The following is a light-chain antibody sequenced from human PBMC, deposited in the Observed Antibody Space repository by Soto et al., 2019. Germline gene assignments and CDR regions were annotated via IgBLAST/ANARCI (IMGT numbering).Light chain of an antibody. J-gene: IGKJ2*01. V-gene: IGKV2-28*01. Sequence: DIVMTQSPLSLSVTPGEPASISCRSSQSLLHSNGYNYLDWYLQKPGQSPQLLIYLGSNRASGVPDRFSGSGSGIDFTLRISRVEAEDVGLYYCMQALQTPYTVGQGTKVDIK. CDR2: LGS. CDR1: QSLLHSNGYNY. CDR3: MQALQTPYT.